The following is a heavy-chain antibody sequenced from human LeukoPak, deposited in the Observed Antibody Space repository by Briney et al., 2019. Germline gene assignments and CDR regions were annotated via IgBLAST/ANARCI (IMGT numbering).Heavy chain of an antibody. Sequence: PGGSLRLSCAASGFTFSSYGMHWVRQAPGKGLEWVALISYDGSNKYYADSVKGRFTISRDNSKNTLYLQMNSLRAEDTAVYYCAKGRAAAGDYWGQGTLVTVSS. V-gene: IGHV3-30*18. CDR3: AKGRAAAGDY. CDR1: GFTFSSYG. CDR2: ISYDGSNK. J-gene: IGHJ4*02. D-gene: IGHD6-13*01.